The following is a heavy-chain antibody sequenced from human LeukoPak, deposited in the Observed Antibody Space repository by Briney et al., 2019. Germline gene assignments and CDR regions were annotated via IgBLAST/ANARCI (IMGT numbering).Heavy chain of an antibody. CDR2: ISSSSSYI. D-gene: IGHD3-3*01. Sequence: GRSLTLSCAASGFTVSDVYMNWVRQAPGKGLEWVSSISSSSSYIYYADSVKGRFTISRDNAKNSPYLQMNSLRAEDTAVYYCARSSFLLRFLEWFFDYWGQGTLVTVSS. CDR1: GFTVSDVY. J-gene: IGHJ4*02. CDR3: ARSSFLLRFLEWFFDY. V-gene: IGHV3-21*01.